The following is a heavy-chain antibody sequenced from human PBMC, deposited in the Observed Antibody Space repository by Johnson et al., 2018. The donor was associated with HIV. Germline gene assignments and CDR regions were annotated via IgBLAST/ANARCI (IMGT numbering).Heavy chain of an antibody. CDR2: IRYDGSEK. CDR1: GFTFSSHG. CDR3: ARGGRGVRITMIVVVPNDAFDI. D-gene: IGHD3-22*01. Sequence: QVQLVESGGGVVQPGGSLRLSCAASGFTFSSHGMHWVRQAPGKGLEWVAFIRYDGSEKYYVDSVKGRFTISRDNAKNSLYLQMNSLRAEDTAVYYCARGGRGVRITMIVVVPNDAFDIWGQVTMVTVSS. J-gene: IGHJ3*02. V-gene: IGHV3-30*02.